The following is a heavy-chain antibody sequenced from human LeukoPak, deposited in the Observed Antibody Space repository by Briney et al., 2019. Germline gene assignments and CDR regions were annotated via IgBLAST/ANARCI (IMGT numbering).Heavy chain of an antibody. D-gene: IGHD1-26*01. J-gene: IGHJ4*02. V-gene: IGHV3-21*01. CDR3: ARGRSGSLDY. Sequence: GGSLRLSCAASGFTFSSYSMNWVRQAPGKGLEWVSSISSSSSYIYYAGSVKGRFTVSRDNAKNSLYLQMNSLRAEDTAVYYCARGRSGSLDYWGQGTLVTVSS. CDR2: ISSSSSYI. CDR1: GFTFSSYS.